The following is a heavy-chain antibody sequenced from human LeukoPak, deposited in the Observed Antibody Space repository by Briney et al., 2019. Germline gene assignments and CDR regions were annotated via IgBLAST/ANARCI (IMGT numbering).Heavy chain of an antibody. V-gene: IGHV4-59*01. CDR2: IYHSGNT. CDR1: GGSISNYY. J-gene: IGHJ4*02. D-gene: IGHD3-10*01. CDR3: ARTYYYGSGRYFDC. Sequence: SETLSLTCTISGGSISNYYWSWIRQPPGKGLEWIGYIYHSGNTNYNPSLKSRVTVSVDTSKDQFSLKLTSVTAADTAVYYCARTYYYGSGRYFDCWGQGTLVTVSS.